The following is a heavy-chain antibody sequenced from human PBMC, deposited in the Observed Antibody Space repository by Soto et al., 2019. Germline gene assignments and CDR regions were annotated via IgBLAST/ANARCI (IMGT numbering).Heavy chain of an antibody. Sequence: QVQLQESGPGLVKPSETLSLTCTISGGPMNNYYCSWFRQPRGQGLEWIGYMGYNGFTRYNPSLRSRVAISLDPAKKQFSLNLSSVTAADTALYYCARQGFGELHGLVDVWGQGITVTVSS. CDR2: MGYNGFT. V-gene: IGHV4-59*08. CDR3: ARQGFGELHGLVDV. J-gene: IGHJ6*02. D-gene: IGHD3-10*01. CDR1: GGPMNNYY.